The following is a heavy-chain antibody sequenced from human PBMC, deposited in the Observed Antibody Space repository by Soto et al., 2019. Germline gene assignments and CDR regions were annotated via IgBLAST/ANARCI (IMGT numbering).Heavy chain of an antibody. CDR1: GYTFTSYG. CDR3: ARRIVGVVAAQMIGWFDP. Sequence: QVQLVQSGAEVKKPGASVKVSCKASGYTFTSYGISWVRQAPGQGLEWMGWISAYNGNTNYAQKLQGRVTMTTDTTTSTAYMDLRSLRSDATAVYYCARRIVGVVAAQMIGWFDPWGQGTLVTVSS. CDR2: ISAYNGNT. V-gene: IGHV1-18*01. D-gene: IGHD2-15*01. J-gene: IGHJ5*02.